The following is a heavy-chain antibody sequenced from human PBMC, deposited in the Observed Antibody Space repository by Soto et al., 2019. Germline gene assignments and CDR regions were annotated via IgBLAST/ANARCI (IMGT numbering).Heavy chain of an antibody. CDR3: ARVYCSSTSCNNHYYYYSGMDV. CDR1: GYTFTSYG. CDR2: ISAYNGNT. D-gene: IGHD2-2*02. J-gene: IGHJ6*02. V-gene: IGHV1-18*01. Sequence: ASVKVSCKASGYTFTSYGISWVRQAPGQGLEWMGWISAYNGNTNYAQKLQGRVTMTTDTSTSTAYMELRSLRSDDTEVYYCARVYCSSTSCNNHYYYYSGMDVWGQGTTVTVSS.